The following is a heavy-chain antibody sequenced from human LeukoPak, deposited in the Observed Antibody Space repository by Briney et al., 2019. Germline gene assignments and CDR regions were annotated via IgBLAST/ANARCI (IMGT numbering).Heavy chain of an antibody. CDR3: ARGPNSNWSGLDF. V-gene: IGHV3-30-3*01. J-gene: IGHJ4*02. CDR1: GFTFSSYA. CDR2: ISYDGSNK. D-gene: IGHD6-6*01. Sequence: GRSLRLSCAASGFTFSSYAMHWVRQAPGKGLEWVAVISYDGSNKYYADSVKGRFTVSRDNAKNTLYLQVNNLRAEDTAVYYRARGPNSNWSGLDFWGQGTLLTVSS.